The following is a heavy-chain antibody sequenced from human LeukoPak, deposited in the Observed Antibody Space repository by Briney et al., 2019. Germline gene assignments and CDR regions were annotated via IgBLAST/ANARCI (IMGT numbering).Heavy chain of an antibody. D-gene: IGHD4-17*01. CDR2: ISGSGGST. V-gene: IGHV3-23*01. J-gene: IGHJ3*02. Sequence: GGPLRLSCAASGFTFSSYAMSWVRQATGNGLEWVSAISGSGGSTYYADSVKGRFTISRDNSKNTLYLQMNSLRAEDTAVYYCAYSGSTVTSDAFDIWGQGTMVTVSS. CDR1: GFTFSSYA. CDR3: AYSGSTVTSDAFDI.